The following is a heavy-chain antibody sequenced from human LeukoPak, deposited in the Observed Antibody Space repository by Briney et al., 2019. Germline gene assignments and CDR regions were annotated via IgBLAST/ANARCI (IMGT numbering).Heavy chain of an antibody. Sequence: SETLSLTCTVSGGSISSYYWSWIRQPPGKGLEWIGYIYYSGSTNYNPSLKSRVTISVDTSKNQFSLKLSSVTAADTAVYYCARDRGGSYQDYWGQGTLVTVSS. CDR3: ARDRGGSYQDY. CDR2: IYYSGST. V-gene: IGHV4-59*01. D-gene: IGHD1-26*01. J-gene: IGHJ4*02. CDR1: GGSISSYY.